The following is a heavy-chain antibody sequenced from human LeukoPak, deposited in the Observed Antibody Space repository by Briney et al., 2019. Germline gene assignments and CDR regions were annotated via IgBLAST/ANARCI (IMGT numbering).Heavy chain of an antibody. CDR1: GFTFSSYG. D-gene: IGHD6-13*01. V-gene: IGHV3-23*01. Sequence: GGSLRLSCAGSGFTFSSYGMSWVRQSPRKGLEWVTAIRGSGDSTYYADSVKGRFTISRDDSKDTLFLQMNSLRVEDTALYYCAKHYRYDIAAPSRQYNWFDRWGQGTRVTVSS. CDR2: IRGSGDST. CDR3: AKHYRYDIAAPSRQYNWFDR. J-gene: IGHJ5*02.